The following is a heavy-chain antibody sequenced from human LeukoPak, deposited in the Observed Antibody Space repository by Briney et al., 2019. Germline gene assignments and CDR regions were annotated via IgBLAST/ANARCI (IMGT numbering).Heavy chain of an antibody. V-gene: IGHV3-23*01. CDR1: GFTFRRYG. D-gene: IGHD3-10*01. Sequence: PGGSLRLSCAASGFTFRRYGMTWVRQAPGKGLEWVSAISDSGGDITSYADSVKGRFTISRDNSKNMLYLQMNSLRAEDTAIYYCAPRGVEAAWGQGALVTVSS. CDR2: ISDSGGDIT. J-gene: IGHJ5*02. CDR3: APRGVEAA.